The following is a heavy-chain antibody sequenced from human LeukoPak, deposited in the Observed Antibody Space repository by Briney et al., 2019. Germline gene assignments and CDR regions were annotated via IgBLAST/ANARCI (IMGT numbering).Heavy chain of an antibody. CDR2: IYYSGST. J-gene: IGHJ4*02. Sequence: SETLSLTCTVSGGSISSSSYYWGWIRQPPGKGLEWIGSIYYSGSTYYNPSLRSRVAISVDTSKNQFSLKLSSVTAADTAVYYCARSELFDYWGQGTLVTVSS. CDR1: GGSISSSSYY. D-gene: IGHD1-7*01. V-gene: IGHV4-39*07. CDR3: ARSELFDY.